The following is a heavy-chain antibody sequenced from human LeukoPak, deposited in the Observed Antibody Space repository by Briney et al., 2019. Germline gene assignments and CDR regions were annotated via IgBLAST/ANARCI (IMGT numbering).Heavy chain of an antibody. CDR3: ARAGARAAAGTVAVH. CDR1: GGPFSGYY. J-gene: IGHJ4*02. CDR2: INHSGST. D-gene: IGHD6-13*01. V-gene: IGHV4-34*01. Sequence: SETLSLTCAVYGGPFSGYYWSWIRQPPGKGLEWIGEINHSGSTNYNPSLKSRVTISVDKSKNQFSLKLSSVTAADTAVYYCARAGARAAAGTVAVHWGQGTLVTVSS.